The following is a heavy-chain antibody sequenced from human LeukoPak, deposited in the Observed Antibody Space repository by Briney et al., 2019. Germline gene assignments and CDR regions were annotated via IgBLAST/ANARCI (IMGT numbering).Heavy chain of an antibody. CDR2: IYYSGST. CDR3: ARGSPTPDY. J-gene: IGHJ4*02. CDR1: GGSISSYY. Sequence: SETLSLTCTVSGGSISSYYWSWIRQPPGKGLEWIGYIYYSGSTHYNPSLESRVTISVDTSKNQLSLKLSSVTAADTAVYCCARGSPTPDYWGQGTLVTVSS. D-gene: IGHD1-26*01. V-gene: IGHV4-59*01.